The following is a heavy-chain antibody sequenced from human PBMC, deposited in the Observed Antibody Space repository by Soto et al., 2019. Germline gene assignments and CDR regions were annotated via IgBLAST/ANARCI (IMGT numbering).Heavy chain of an antibody. J-gene: IGHJ4*02. CDR3: ARVTAVAGTPSYIDY. V-gene: IGHV4-34*01. Sequence: QVQLQQWGAGLLKPSETLSLTCAVYGGSFSGYYWSWIRQPPGKGLEWIGEINHSGSTNYNPSLKSRVTISVDTSKNQSSLWLSAGKAADTAVYCCARVTAVAGTPSYIDYWRQGSLVTVSS. CDR1: GGSFSGYY. CDR2: INHSGST. D-gene: IGHD6-19*01.